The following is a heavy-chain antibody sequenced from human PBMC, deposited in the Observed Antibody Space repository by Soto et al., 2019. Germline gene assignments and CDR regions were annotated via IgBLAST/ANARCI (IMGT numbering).Heavy chain of an antibody. D-gene: IGHD6-25*01. V-gene: IGHV1-69*06. CDR2: IIPLLKTV. Sequence: QEELVQSGAEVKKPGSSVNVSCKASGGTFASYSITWVRQAPGQRREWMGEIIPLLKTVNYAQKFQGRVTMTGDRSTSTVYMALSRLRSDDTDVYYCARDPVDLFGYMDVWGHGTTVTVS. CDR1: GGTFASYS. J-gene: IGHJ6*02. CDR3: ARDPVDLFGYMDV.